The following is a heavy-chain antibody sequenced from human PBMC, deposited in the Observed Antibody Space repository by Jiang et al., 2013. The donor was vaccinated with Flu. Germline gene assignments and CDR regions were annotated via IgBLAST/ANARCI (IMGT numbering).Heavy chain of an antibody. CDR2: ISGSGGST. J-gene: IGHJ3*02. Sequence: VQLLESGGGLVQPGGSLRLSCAASGFTFSSYAMSWVRQAPGKGLEWVSAISGSGGSTYYADSVKGRFTISRDNSKNTLYLQMNSLRAEDTAVYYCAKYPASGYYIPNDAFDIWGQGTMVTVSS. V-gene: IGHV3-23*01. CDR1: GFTFSSYA. D-gene: IGHD3-3*01. CDR3: AKYPASGYYIPNDAFDI.